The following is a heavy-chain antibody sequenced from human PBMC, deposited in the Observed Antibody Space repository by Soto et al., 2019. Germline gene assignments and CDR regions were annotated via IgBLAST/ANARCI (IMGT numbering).Heavy chain of an antibody. CDR2: IYYSGST. CDR3: ARMRSGFLLDY. J-gene: IGHJ4*02. V-gene: IGHV4-59*01. Sequence: XXTLSLTYTVCGGSISRYDGRWIRQPPGKGLEWIGYIYYSGSTNYNPSLKSRVTISVDTSKNQFSLKLSSVTAADTAVYYCARMRSGFLLDYWGQGTLVTVSS. D-gene: IGHD6-19*01. CDR1: GGSISRYD.